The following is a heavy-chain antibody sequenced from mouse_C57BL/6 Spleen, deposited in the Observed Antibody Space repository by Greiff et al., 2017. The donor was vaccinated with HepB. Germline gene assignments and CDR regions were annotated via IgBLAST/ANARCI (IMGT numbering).Heavy chain of an antibody. CDR2: IRSKSNKYAT. Sequence: GGGLVQPKGSLKLSCAASGFSFNTYAMNWVRQAPGKGLEWVARIRSKSNKYATYYADSVKDRFTISRDDSESMLYLQMNNLKTEDTAMYYCVRHDRYYGSDAMDYWGQGTSVTVSS. CDR3: VRHDRYYGSDAMDY. CDR1: GFSFNTYA. V-gene: IGHV10-1*01. D-gene: IGHD1-1*01. J-gene: IGHJ4*01.